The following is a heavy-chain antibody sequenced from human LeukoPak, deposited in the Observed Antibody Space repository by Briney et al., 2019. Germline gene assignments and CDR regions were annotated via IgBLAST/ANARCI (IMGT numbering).Heavy chain of an antibody. V-gene: IGHV3-30*18. CDR3: AKGVGATLTDI. CDR1: GFTFSSYG. CDR2: ISYDGSNK. J-gene: IGHJ3*02. D-gene: IGHD1-26*01. Sequence: GGSLRLSCAASGFTFSSYGMHWVREAPGKALEWVAVISYDGSNKYYADSVKGRFTISRDNSKNTLYLQMNSLRAEDTAVYYCAKGVGATLTDIWGQGTMVTVSS.